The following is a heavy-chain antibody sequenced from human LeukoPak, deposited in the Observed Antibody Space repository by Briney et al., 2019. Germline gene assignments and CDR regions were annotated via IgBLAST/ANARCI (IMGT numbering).Heavy chain of an antibody. J-gene: IGHJ4*02. CDR3: ARFEESFDY. Sequence: PSETLSLTCTVSGGSISSYYWSWIRQPPGKALEWIGYIHYSGSTNYNPSLKSRVTISVDTSKNQFSLRLTSVTAADTAVYYCARFEESFDYWGQGTLVTVSS. V-gene: IGHV4-59*01. D-gene: IGHD3-9*01. CDR1: GGSISSYY. CDR2: IHYSGST.